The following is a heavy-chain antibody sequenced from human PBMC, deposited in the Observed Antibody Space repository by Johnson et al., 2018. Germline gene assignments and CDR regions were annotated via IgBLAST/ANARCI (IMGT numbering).Heavy chain of an antibody. Sequence: QVQLVESGGGVVQPGRSLRLSCAASGFTFSNYAMHWVRQAPGKGLEWVAVISYDGTNKYYADSVKGRFTVSRDKSKNRLYLQMNSLRVEDTAVYFCAKGGGDGSDFYYYMDVWGKGTTVTVSS. CDR2: ISYDGTNK. J-gene: IGHJ6*03. CDR3: AKGGGDGSDFYYYMDV. V-gene: IGHV3-30*18. D-gene: IGHD3-16*01. CDR1: GFTFSNYA.